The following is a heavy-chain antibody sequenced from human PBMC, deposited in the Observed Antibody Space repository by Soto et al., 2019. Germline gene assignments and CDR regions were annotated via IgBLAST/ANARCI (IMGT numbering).Heavy chain of an antibody. CDR3: ARVLPYSYGDYADTDAFDI. CDR1: GLSITSGAPY. J-gene: IGHJ3*02. V-gene: IGHV4-30-4*08. Sequence: TLSLTWTLSGLSITSGAPYWIWIRYHPGKGLEWIGYIYLSGFTYSNPSLKSRVSMSIDTSKNEFSLKLSSVTAADTAVYYCARVLPYSYGDYADTDAFDIWGQGTMV. CDR2: IYLSGFT. D-gene: IGHD4-17*01.